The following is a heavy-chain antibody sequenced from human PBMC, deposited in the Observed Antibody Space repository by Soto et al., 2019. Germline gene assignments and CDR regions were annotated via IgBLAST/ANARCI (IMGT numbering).Heavy chain of an antibody. CDR1: GYSFTDYH. D-gene: IGHD2-15*01. J-gene: IGHJ4*02. Sequence: ASVKVSCKASGYSFTDYHIHWVRQAPGQGLEWLGRINPKSGGTSTAQKFQGWVTMTTDTSISTASMELTRLTSDDTAIYYCARERYVASRHSQYDSWGQGTQVTVSS. CDR3: ARERYVASRHSQYDS. CDR2: INPKSGGT. V-gene: IGHV1-2*04.